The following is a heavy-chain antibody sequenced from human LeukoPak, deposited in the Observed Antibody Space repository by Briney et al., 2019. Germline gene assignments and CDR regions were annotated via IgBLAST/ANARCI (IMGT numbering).Heavy chain of an antibody. CDR3: ARVGRFLEWLSPDYYYYGMDV. J-gene: IGHJ6*02. V-gene: IGHV1-18*01. CDR1: GYTFTSYG. D-gene: IGHD3-3*01. Sequence: ASVKVSCKASGYTFTSYGISWVRQAPGQGLEWMGWISAYNGNTNYAQKLQGRVTMTTDTSTSTAYMELRSLRSDGTAVYYCARVGRFLEWLSPDYYYYGMDVWGQGTTVTVSS. CDR2: ISAYNGNT.